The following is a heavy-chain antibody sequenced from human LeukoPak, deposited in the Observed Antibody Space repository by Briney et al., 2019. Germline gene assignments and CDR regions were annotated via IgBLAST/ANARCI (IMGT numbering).Heavy chain of an antibody. V-gene: IGHV3-23*01. Sequence: PGGSLRLSCAASGFTFSSYAMSWVRQAPGKGLEWVSAISGNGGSTYYADSVKGRFTISRDNSKNTLYLQMNSLRAEDTAVYYCAGPYGSGSSHFDYWGQGNPGHRLL. CDR1: GFTFSSYA. D-gene: IGHD3-10*01. CDR2: ISGNGGST. J-gene: IGHJ4*02. CDR3: AGPYGSGSSHFDY.